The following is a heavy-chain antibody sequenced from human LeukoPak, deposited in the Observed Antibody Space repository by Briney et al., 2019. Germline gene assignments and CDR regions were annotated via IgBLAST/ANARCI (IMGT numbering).Heavy chain of an antibody. CDR1: GYTFTSYG. CDR2: ISAYNGNT. CDR3: ARAPMGPGGEYSY. J-gene: IGHJ4*02. V-gene: IGHV1-18*01. D-gene: IGHD2-8*02. Sequence: ASVKVSCKASGYTFTSYGISWVRQAPGQGLEWMGWISAYNGNTNYAQKFQGRVTMTRDTSTSTVYMELSSLRSEDTAVYYCARAPMGPGGEYSYWGQGTLVTVSS.